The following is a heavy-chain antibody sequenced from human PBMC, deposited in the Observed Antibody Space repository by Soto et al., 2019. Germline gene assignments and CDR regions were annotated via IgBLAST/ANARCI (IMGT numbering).Heavy chain of an antibody. CDR1: GGSISSGGYY. J-gene: IGHJ5*02. D-gene: IGHD3-3*01. CDR3: ARYEMNPYNWFDP. CDR2: IYYSGST. V-gene: IGHV4-31*03. Sequence: PSETLSLTCTVSGGSISSGGYYWSWIRQHPGKGLEWIGYIYYSGSTYYNPSLKSRVTISVDTSKNQFSLKLSSVTAADTAVYYCARYEMNPYNWFDPWGQGTLVTVSS.